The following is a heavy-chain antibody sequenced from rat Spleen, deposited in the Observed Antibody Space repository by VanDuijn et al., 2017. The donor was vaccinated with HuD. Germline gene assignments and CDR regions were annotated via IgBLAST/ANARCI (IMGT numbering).Heavy chain of an antibody. CDR2: ISYDGTAT. CDR1: GLSFSNYD. D-gene: IGHD1-1*01. Sequence: EVQLVESGGGLVQPGSPLKLSCAASGLSFSNYDMAWVRQAPTKGLEWVASISYDGTATYYRDSVKGRFTLSRDNAKSTLYLQMDSLRSEDTATYCGARQSGTGVMDAWGRGASVTVSS. CDR3: ARQSGTGVMDA. J-gene: IGHJ4*01. V-gene: IGHV5-29*01.